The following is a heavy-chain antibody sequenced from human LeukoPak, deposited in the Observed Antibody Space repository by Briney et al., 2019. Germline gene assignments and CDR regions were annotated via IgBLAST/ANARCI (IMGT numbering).Heavy chain of an antibody. J-gene: IGHJ6*02. CDR3: ARDFPPESQIWSPTGFGFDV. CDR1: GGSFSGYY. D-gene: IGHD3-9*01. Sequence: SETLSLTCAVYGGSFSGYYWSWIRQSPGKGLEWIGEINHSGSTNYNPSLKSRVTISVDTSKNQFSLKLSSVTAADTAVYYCARDFPPESQIWSPTGFGFDVWGQGTTVTVSS. V-gene: IGHV4-34*01. CDR2: INHSGST.